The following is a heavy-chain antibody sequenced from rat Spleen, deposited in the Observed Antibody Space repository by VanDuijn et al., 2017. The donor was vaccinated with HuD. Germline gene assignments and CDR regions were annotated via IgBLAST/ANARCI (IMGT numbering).Heavy chain of an antibody. CDR2: INTDGGTT. CDR3: TRGSLGSGRLNWFVY. CDR1: GFTFSSYW. J-gene: IGHJ3*01. D-gene: IGHD4-6*01. V-gene: IGHV5-58*01. Sequence: EVQLVETGGGLVQPGRSLKLSCVASGFTFSSYWMYWIRQGPGKGLEWVSSINTDGGTTYYPDSVKGRFTISRDNTKNTLYLQMNSLTSEDTATYYCTRGSLGSGRLNWFVYWGQGTLVTVSS.